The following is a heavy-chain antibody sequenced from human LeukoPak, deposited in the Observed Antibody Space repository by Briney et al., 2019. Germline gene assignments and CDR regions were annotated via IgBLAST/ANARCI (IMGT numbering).Heavy chain of an antibody. CDR2: IYYSGST. CDR1: GGSISSSSYY. Sequence: SETLSLTCTVSGGSISSSSYYWGWIRQPPGKGLEWIGSIYYSGSTYYNPSLKSRVTISVDTSKNQFSLKLSSVTAADTAVYYCASWSSSSNAFDIWGQGTMVTVSS. V-gene: IGHV4-39*01. CDR3: ASWSSSSNAFDI. J-gene: IGHJ3*02. D-gene: IGHD6-6*01.